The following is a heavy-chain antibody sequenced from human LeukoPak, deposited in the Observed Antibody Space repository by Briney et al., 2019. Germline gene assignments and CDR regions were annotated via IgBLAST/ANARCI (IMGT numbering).Heavy chain of an antibody. V-gene: IGHV4-4*07. J-gene: IGHJ4*02. CDR3: AREQIAAAGIVDY. Sequence: SDTLSLTCTVSGRSISSYYWRWTRHPAGEGLEWIGRIYTSGSTNYHPSLKSRVTISVDKSKNQLSLKLSSVTAADTAVYYCAREQIAAAGIVDYWGQGTLVTVSS. D-gene: IGHD6-13*01. CDR1: GRSISSYY. CDR2: IYTSGST.